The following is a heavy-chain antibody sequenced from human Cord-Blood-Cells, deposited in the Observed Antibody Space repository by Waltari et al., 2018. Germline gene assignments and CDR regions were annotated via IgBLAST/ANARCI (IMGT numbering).Heavy chain of an antibody. CDR1: GGYPRRHS. CDR2: IYYSGST. J-gene: IGHJ4*02. Sequence: QVQLQESGPGLVKPSETLYLTCNVSGGYPRRHSWSWTRQPPGKGLEWIGYIYYSGSTNYNPSLKSRVTISVDTSKNQFSLKLSSVTAADTAVYYCARSVEMATIFDYWGQGTLVTVSS. V-gene: IGHV4-59*11. D-gene: IGHD5-12*01. CDR3: ARSVEMATIFDY.